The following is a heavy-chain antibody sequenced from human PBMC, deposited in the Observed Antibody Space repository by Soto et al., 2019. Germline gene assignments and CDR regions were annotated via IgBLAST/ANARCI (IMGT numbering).Heavy chain of an antibody. J-gene: IGHJ4*02. CDR3: AREGAYSTGWYALDY. V-gene: IGHV1-69*01. D-gene: IGHD6-19*01. Sequence: QVQLVQSGAEVKKPGSSVKVSCKASGGTFSSYAFSWVRQAPGQGLEWMGGIIPVFNTTNYAQKFQGRVTIIADASTGTAYMELSSLRSEDTAVYYCAREGAYSTGWYALDYWGQGTLVTVSS. CDR1: GGTFSSYA. CDR2: IIPVFNTT.